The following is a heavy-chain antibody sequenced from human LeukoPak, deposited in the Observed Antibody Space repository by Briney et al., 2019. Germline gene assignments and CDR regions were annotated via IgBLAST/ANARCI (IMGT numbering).Heavy chain of an antibody. CDR1: GGSFSGYY. V-gene: IGHV4-34*01. CDR3: ARGSWYFGY. D-gene: IGHD6-13*01. J-gene: IGHJ4*02. Sequence: SETLSLTCAVYGGSFSGYYWSWIRQPPGKGLEWIGEINHSGSTNYNPSLKSRVTISVDTSENQFSLKLSSVTAADTAVYYCARGSWYFGYWGQGTLVTVSS. CDR2: INHSGST.